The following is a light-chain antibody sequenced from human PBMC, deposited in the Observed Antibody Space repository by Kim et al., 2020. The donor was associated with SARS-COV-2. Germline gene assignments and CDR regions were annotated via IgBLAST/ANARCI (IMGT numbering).Light chain of an antibody. CDR1: QSVSSY. CDR2: DAS. V-gene: IGKV3-11*01. Sequence: PGERATLSCRASQSVSSYLAWYQQKPGQAPRLLIYDASNRATGIPARFSGSGSGTDFTLTISSLEPEDFAVYYGEQRSNWPPGYTFGQGTKLEI. J-gene: IGKJ2*01. CDR3: EQRSNWPPGYT.